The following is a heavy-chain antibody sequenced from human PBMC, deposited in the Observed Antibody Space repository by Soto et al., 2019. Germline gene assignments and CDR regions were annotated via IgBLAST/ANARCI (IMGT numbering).Heavy chain of an antibody. CDR3: AGYSSSYRFDY. V-gene: IGHV4-59*01. CDR2: IYYSGST. J-gene: IGHJ4*02. D-gene: IGHD6-13*01. CDR1: GGSISSYY. Sequence: QVQLQESGPGLVKPSETLSLTCTVSGGSISSYYWSWIRQPPGKGLEWIGYIYYSGSTNYNPSLKSRVTISVDTSKNQVSLKLSSVTAADTAVYYCAGYSSSYRFDYWGQGTLVTVSS.